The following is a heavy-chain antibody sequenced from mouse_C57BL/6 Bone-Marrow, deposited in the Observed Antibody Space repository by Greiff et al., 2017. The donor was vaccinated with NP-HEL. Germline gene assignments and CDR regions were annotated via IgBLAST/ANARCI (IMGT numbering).Heavy chain of an antibody. J-gene: IGHJ3*01. D-gene: IGHD1-1*01. CDR1: GFTFSSYG. V-gene: IGHV5-6*01. CDR3: ARPYYYGSSRAWFAY. Sequence: EVKLMESGGDLVKPGGSLKLSCAASGFTFSSYGMSWVRQTPDQRLEWVATLSSGGSYTYYPDSVKGRFTLSRDNAKNTLYLQMSSLKSEDTAMYYCARPYYYGSSRAWFAYWGQGTLVTVSA. CDR2: LSSGGSYT.